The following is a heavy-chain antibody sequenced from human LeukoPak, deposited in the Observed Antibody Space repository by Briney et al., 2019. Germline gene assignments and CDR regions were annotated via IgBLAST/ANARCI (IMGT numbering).Heavy chain of an antibody. CDR1: GFTFSSYG. Sequence: PGGSLTLSCAASGFTFSSYGMSWVRQAPGKGLEWVSAISGSGGSTYYADSVKGRFTISRDNSKNTLYLQMNSLRAEDTAVYYCAKDPFMPYGSGNYHLDYWGQGTLVTVSS. V-gene: IGHV3-23*01. CDR2: ISGSGGST. D-gene: IGHD3-10*01. J-gene: IGHJ4*02. CDR3: AKDPFMPYGSGNYHLDY.